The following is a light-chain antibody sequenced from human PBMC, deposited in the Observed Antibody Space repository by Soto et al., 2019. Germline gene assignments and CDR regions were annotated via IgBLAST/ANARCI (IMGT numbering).Light chain of an antibody. J-gene: IGLJ2*01. Sequence: QAVVTQSPSASASLGASVKLTCTLSSGHSSYAIAWHQQQPEKGPRYLMKLNSDGSHSTGDGIPDRFSGSSSGAERYLTISSLQSEDEADYYCQTWDTGIVVFGGGTKL. V-gene: IGLV4-69*01. CDR1: SGHSSYA. CDR3: QTWDTGIVV. CDR2: LNSDGSH.